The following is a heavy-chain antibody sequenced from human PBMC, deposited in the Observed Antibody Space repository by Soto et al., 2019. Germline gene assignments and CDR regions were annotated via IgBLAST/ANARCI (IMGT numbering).Heavy chain of an antibody. Sequence: ASVKVSCKASGYTFTSYYMHWVRQAPGQGLEWMGIINPSGGSTSYAQKFQGRVTMTRDTSTSTVYMELSSLRSEDTAVYYCARVGQYYSGSGSSFVYWGPGTLLTVSS. CDR3: ARVGQYYSGSGSSFVY. V-gene: IGHV1-46*01. CDR2: INPSGGST. D-gene: IGHD3-10*01. J-gene: IGHJ4*02. CDR1: GYTFTSYY.